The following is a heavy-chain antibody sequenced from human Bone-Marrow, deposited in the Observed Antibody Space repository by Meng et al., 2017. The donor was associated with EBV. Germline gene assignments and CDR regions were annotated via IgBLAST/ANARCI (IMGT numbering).Heavy chain of an antibody. Sequence: QLGESGGGGVQPGRSLRLSCAASGFTFSGYGMFWVRQAPGKGPEWVAIIPSDGNIYYADSVKGRFTISRDNSKNTLYLQMNSLRGEDTAAYYCARDLSGRFDPWGQGTLVTVSS. V-gene: IGHV3-30*03. CDR3: ARDLSGRFDP. J-gene: IGHJ5*02. CDR2: IPSDGNI. D-gene: IGHD1-14*01. CDR1: GFTFSGYG.